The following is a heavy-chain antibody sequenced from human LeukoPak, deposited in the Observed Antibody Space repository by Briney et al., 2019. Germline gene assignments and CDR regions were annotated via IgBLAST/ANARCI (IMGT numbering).Heavy chain of an antibody. D-gene: IGHD3-10*01. CDR1: GFIFSSYG. J-gene: IGHJ4*02. CDR2: ISNSGSTI. CDR3: ARPDYYRGAGSYGGDY. Sequence: GGSLRLSCAASGFIFSSYGMNWVRQVPGKGLEWISYISNSGSTIIYADSVKGQFTISRDNAKNSLYLQMDSLRAEDTAVYYCARPDYYRGAGSYGGDYWGQGTLVTVSS. V-gene: IGHV3-48*01.